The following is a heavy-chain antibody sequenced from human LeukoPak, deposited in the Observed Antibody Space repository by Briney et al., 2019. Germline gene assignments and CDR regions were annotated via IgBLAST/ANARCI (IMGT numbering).Heavy chain of an antibody. D-gene: IGHD6-13*01. Sequence: SRINSDGNTIDYADSVKGRFTISRDNAKNTLYLQMNSLRAEDTAVYYCAGYSSSWYYFDYWGQGTLVTVSS. CDR3: AGYSSSWYYFDY. V-gene: IGHV3-74*01. J-gene: IGHJ4*02. CDR2: INSDGNTI.